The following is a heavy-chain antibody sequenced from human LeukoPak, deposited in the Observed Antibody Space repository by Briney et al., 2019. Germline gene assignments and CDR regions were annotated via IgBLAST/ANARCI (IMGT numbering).Heavy chain of an antibody. D-gene: IGHD3-10*01. V-gene: IGHV3-43*01. Sequence: GGSLRLSCAASGFTFAGYTMHWVRQAPGQGLEWVSRISWDGGSTNYAHSVKGRFTISRDNSKNSLYLQMNRLRTEDTALYYCAKDMDVMVRGLSAFDYWGQGTLVTVSS. CDR1: GFTFAGYT. J-gene: IGHJ4*02. CDR2: ISWDGGST. CDR3: AKDMDVMVRGLSAFDY.